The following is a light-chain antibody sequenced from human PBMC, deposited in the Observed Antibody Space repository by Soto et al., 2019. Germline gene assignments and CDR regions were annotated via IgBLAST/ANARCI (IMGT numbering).Light chain of an antibody. Sequence: DIQMTQSPSSLSASVGDRVTITCRASQSISRYLNWYQQKRGKAPNLLISDASNLQSGVTSRFSGSVSGTDFTLTIGGLQPEDFASYYCHQSHSVPLSFGGGTKVEIK. CDR2: DAS. V-gene: IGKV1-39*01. J-gene: IGKJ4*01. CDR3: HQSHSVPLS. CDR1: QSISRY.